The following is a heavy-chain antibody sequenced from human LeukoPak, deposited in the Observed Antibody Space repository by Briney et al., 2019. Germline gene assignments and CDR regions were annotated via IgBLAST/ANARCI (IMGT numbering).Heavy chain of an antibody. J-gene: IGHJ4*02. V-gene: IGHV4-59*01. CDR1: GGSITDYY. CDR3: ARGRLSSASDSDY. CDR2: VYYTGST. D-gene: IGHD6-6*01. Sequence: PSETLSLTCTVSGGSITDYYWSWIRQPPGKGLEWIGYVYYTGSTNYNPSLKSRVTMSVDRSKNQFSLNLTSVTAADTAVYYCARGRLSSASDSDYWGQGTLVPVSS.